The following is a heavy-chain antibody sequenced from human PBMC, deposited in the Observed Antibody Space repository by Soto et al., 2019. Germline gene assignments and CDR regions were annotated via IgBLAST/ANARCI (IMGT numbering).Heavy chain of an antibody. D-gene: IGHD4-17*01. J-gene: IGHJ4*02. Sequence: QVQLQESGPGLVKPSQTLSLTCTVSGGSISSGGYYWRWIRQHPGKGLEWIGYIYHSGSTYYNPSLKSRVTISVDTSKNQFSLKLSSVTAAATAVYYCARAFDDSGAQFDYGGQGTMVTVSS. CDR3: ARAFDDSGAQFDY. CDR2: IYHSGST. V-gene: IGHV4-31*03. CDR1: GGSISSGGYY.